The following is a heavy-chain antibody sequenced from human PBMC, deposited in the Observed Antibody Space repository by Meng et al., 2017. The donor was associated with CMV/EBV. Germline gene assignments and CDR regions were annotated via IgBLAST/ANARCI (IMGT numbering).Heavy chain of an antibody. J-gene: IGHJ5*02. D-gene: IGHD3-3*01. Sequence: ASVQVSCKASGYIFTSYGISRVRQAPGQGLEWMVWISAYNGNTNYAQKLQGRVTMTTDTYTSKAYVELRSLRSNDTAVYYCARDCGQLRFLGWLSLAWFDPWGQGTLVTVSS. CDR1: GYIFTSYG. CDR3: ARDCGQLRFLGWLSLAWFDP. V-gene: IGHV1-18*01. CDR2: ISAYNGNT.